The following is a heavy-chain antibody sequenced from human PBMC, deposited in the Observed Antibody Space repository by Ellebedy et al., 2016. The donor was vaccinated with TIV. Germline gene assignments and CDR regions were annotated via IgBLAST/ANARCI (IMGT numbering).Heavy chain of an antibody. V-gene: IGHV3-30*18. CDR1: GITFSTYG. J-gene: IGHJ4*02. CDR3: AKDGSSRDYGDYFDY. D-gene: IGHD4-17*01. Sequence: GESLKISXAASGITFSTYGMHWVRQAPGKGLEWVAVISFDGRNQYYADSVRGRFTISRDNSKHTLYLQMNSLRVEDTAVYYCAKDGSSRDYGDYFDYWGQGTLVTVSS. CDR2: ISFDGRNQ.